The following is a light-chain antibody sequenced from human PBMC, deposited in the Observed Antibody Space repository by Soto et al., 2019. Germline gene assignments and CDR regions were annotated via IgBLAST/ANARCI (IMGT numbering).Light chain of an antibody. V-gene: IGKV3-20*01. J-gene: IGKJ4*01. CDR1: QTVRNNY. CDR3: QQFSSYPLT. CDR2: DAS. Sequence: EFVLTQSPGTLSLSPGERATLSCRASQTVRNNYLAWYQQKPGQAPRLLIYDASSRATGIPDRFSGGGSGTDLTLTISRLEPEDFAVYYCQQFSSYPLTFGGGTKVAIK.